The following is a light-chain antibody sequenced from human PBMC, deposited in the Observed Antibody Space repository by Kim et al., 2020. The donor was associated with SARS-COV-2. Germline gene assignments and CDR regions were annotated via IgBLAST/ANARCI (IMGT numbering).Light chain of an antibody. Sequence: TLSLSPGERATLSCRASQSVSSYLAWYQQKPGQAPRLLIYDASNRATGIPARFSGSGSGTDFTLTISSLEPEDFAVYYCQQRTGTFGPGTKVDIK. CDR2: DAS. J-gene: IGKJ3*01. V-gene: IGKV3-11*01. CDR1: QSVSSY. CDR3: QQRTGT.